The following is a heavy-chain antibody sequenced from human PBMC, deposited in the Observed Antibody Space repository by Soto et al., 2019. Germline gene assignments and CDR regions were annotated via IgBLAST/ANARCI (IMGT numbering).Heavy chain of an antibody. V-gene: IGHV2-5*01. CDR3: ARGLATLPVFAFDI. D-gene: IGHD1-1*01. Sequence: ESGPTLVNPTQTLTLTCTLSGISLSTSGVGLGWIRQTPGKALEWLALVYWNDDKHYRPSLKSRLTITKDTSKNQAILTMTNMDPVDTATYYCARGLATLPVFAFDIWGQGTEVTV. CDR1: GISLSTSGVG. J-gene: IGHJ3*02. CDR2: VYWNDDK.